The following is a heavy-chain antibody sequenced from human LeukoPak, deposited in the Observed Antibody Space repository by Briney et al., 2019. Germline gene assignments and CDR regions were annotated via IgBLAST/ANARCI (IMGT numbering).Heavy chain of an antibody. V-gene: IGHV3-33*01. J-gene: IGHJ5*02. CDR1: GFTFSSYG. CDR3: ARGARSVPNFNWFDP. D-gene: IGHD1-1*01. CDR2: IWYDGTNK. Sequence: GGSLRLSCTASGFTFSSYGMHWVRQAPGKGLEWVAVIWYDGTNKYYVDSVKGRFTISRDNSKNTLHLQMNSLRAEDTAVYYCARGARSVPNFNWFDPWGQGTLVTVSS.